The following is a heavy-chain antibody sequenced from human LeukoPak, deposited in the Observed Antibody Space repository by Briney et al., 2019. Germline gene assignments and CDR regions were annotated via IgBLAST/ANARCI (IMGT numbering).Heavy chain of an antibody. Sequence: GGSLGLSCAASGFTVSSNYMSWVRQAPGKGLEWVSVIYSGGSTYYADSVKGRFTISRDNSKNTLYLQMNSLRAEDTAVYYCARGRPHGNDYWGQGTLVTVSS. CDR1: GFTVSSNY. CDR3: ARGRPHGNDY. J-gene: IGHJ4*02. D-gene: IGHD4-23*01. CDR2: IYSGGST. V-gene: IGHV3-53*01.